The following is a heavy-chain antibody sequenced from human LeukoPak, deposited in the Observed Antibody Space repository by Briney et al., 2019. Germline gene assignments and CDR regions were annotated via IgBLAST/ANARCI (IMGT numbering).Heavy chain of an antibody. J-gene: IGHJ6*02. D-gene: IGHD3-10*01. Sequence: PGGSLRLSCAASGFTVSSNYMSWVRQAPGKGLEWVSVIYSGGSTYYADSVKGRFTIPRHNSKNTLYLQMNSLRAEDTAVYYCARAMVRGVRYYYYGMDVWGQGTTVTVSS. V-gene: IGHV3-53*04. CDR3: ARAMVRGVRYYYYGMDV. CDR2: IYSGGST. CDR1: GFTVSSNY.